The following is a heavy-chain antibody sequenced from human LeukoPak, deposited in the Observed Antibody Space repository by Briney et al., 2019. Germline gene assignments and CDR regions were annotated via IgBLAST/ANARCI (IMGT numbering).Heavy chain of an antibody. J-gene: IGHJ4*02. CDR2: IKQDGSEK. CDR3: ARINTYHYDSSGFLRLDVTDY. CDR1: GFTFSSYW. D-gene: IGHD3-22*01. V-gene: IGHV3-7*01. Sequence: GGSLRLSCAASGFTFSSYWMSWVRQAPGKGLEWVANIKQDGSEKYYVDSVKGRFTISRDNAKNSLYLQMNSLRAEDTAVYYCARINTYHYDSSGFLRLDVTDYWGQGTLVTVSS.